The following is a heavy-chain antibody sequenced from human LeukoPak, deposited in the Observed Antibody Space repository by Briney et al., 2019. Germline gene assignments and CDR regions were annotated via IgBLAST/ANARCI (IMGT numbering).Heavy chain of an antibody. J-gene: IGHJ4*02. V-gene: IGHV3-23*01. CDR2: ISGSGGST. CDR1: GFTFSSYA. Sequence: GGSLRLSCAASGFTFSSYAMSWVRQAPGKGLEWVSAISGSGGSTYYADSVKGRFTISRDNSKNTLYLQMNSLRAEDTAVYYCARAYCSGGSCYFDYWGQGTLVIVSS. CDR3: ARAYCSGGSCYFDY. D-gene: IGHD2-15*01.